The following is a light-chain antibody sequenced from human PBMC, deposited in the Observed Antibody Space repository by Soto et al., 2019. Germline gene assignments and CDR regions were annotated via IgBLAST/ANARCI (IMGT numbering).Light chain of an antibody. Sequence: EIVLTQSPGTLSLSPGERATLSCRASQSVSNKYLAWYQQKPGQAPRLLIYGASSRANGIADRFSASGSVTDCTLTISILEPEDFAVYYCQRYGSSPYTFGQGTKLEIK. CDR2: GAS. V-gene: IGKV3-20*01. CDR3: QRYGSSPYT. J-gene: IGKJ2*01. CDR1: QSVSNKY.